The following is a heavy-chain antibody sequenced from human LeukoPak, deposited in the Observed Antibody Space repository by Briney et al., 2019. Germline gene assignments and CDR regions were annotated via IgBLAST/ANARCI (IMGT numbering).Heavy chain of an antibody. CDR1: GFTFSSYA. CDR3: AIGGPFWSGYRPFDP. CDR2: ISGSGGST. J-gene: IGHJ5*02. V-gene: IGHV3-23*01. Sequence: GGSLRLSCAASGFTFSSYAMSWVRQAPGKGLEWVSAISGSGGSTYYADSVKGRFTISRDNSKNTLYLQMNSLRAEDTAVYYCAIGGPFWSGYRPFDPWGQGTLVTVSS. D-gene: IGHD3-3*01.